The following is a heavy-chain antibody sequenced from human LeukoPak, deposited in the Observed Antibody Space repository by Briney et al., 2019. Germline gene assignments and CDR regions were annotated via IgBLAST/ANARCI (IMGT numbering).Heavy chain of an antibody. CDR1: GGTFSSYA. CDR3: AGLHYYDSSGLSY. D-gene: IGHD3-22*01. J-gene: IGHJ4*02. CDR2: IIPIFGIA. Sequence: ASVKVSCKASGGTFSSYAISWVRQAPGQGLEWMGRIIPIFGIANYAQKFQGRVTITADKSTSTAYMELSSLRSEDTAVYYCAGLHYYDSSGLSYWGQGTLVTVSS. V-gene: IGHV1-69*04.